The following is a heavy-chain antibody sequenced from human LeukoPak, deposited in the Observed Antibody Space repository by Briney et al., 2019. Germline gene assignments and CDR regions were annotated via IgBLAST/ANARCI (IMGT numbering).Heavy chain of an antibody. CDR3: AKDKGYEFSCY. CDR2: ISGSGGRT. D-gene: IGHD3-3*01. V-gene: IGHV3-23*01. J-gene: IGHJ4*02. CDR1: GFTFSSYA. Sequence: PGGSLRLSCAASGFTFSSYAMSWVRQALGKGLEWVSAISGSGGRTYYADSVKGRFTISRDNSKNTLYLQMNSLRAEDTAVYYCAKDKGYEFSCYWGQGTLVTVSS.